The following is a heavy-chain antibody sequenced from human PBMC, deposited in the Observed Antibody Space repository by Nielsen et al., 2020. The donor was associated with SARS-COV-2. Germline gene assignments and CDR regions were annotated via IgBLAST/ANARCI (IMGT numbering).Heavy chain of an antibody. D-gene: IGHD2-2*01. J-gene: IGHJ4*02. V-gene: IGHV3-49*02. CDR3: TRAGDIVVVPAASSDYFDY. CDR2: IRSKAYGGTT. Sequence: WIRQPPGKGLEWVGFIRSKAYGGTTEYAASVKGRFTISRDDSKSIAYLQMNSLKTEDTAVYYCTRAGDIVVVPAASSDYFDYWGQGTLVTVSS.